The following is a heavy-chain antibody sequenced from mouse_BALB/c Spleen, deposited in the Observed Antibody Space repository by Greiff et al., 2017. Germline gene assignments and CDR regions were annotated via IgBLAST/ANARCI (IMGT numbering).Heavy chain of an antibody. D-gene: IGHD1-1*01. CDR1: GYSITSGYY. Sequence: EVKLMESGPGLVKPSQSLSLTCSVTGYSITSGYYWNWIRQFPGNKLEWMGYISYDGSNNYNPSLKNRISITRDTSKNQFFLKLNSVTTEDTATYYCARRASSSFDVWGAGTTVTVSS. CDR3: ARRASSSFDV. J-gene: IGHJ1*01. CDR2: ISYDGSN. V-gene: IGHV3-6*02.